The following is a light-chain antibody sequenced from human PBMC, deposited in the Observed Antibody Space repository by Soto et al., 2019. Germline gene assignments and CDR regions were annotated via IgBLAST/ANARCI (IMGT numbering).Light chain of an antibody. J-gene: IGLJ1*01. CDR3: CSYAGRSTHV. CDR2: AVS. Sequence: QSVLTQPASVSGSPGQSITISCTGTSSDVGSYNLVSWYQQHPGKAPKLVIFAVSKRPSGVSNRFSGSKSGNAASLTISGLQAEDEADYYYCSYAGRSTHVFGTGTKVTVL. CDR1: SSDVGSYNL. V-gene: IGLV2-23*02.